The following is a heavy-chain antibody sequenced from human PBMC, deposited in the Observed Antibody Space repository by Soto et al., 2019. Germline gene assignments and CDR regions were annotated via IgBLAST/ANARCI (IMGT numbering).Heavy chain of an antibody. CDR1: GFTFSDYY. CDR3: ARVSSSWSTFDY. D-gene: IGHD6-13*01. Sequence: LRLSCAASGFTFSDYYMSWIRQAPGKGLEWVSYISSSSSYTNYADSVKGRFTISRDNAKNSLYLQMNSLRAEDTAVYYCARVSSSWSTFDYWGQGTLVTVSS. V-gene: IGHV3-11*06. CDR2: ISSSSSYT. J-gene: IGHJ4*02.